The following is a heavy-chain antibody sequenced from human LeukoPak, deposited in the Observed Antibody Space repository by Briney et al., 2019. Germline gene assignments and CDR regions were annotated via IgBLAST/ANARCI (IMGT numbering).Heavy chain of an antibody. J-gene: IGHJ4*02. D-gene: IGHD3-22*01. CDR1: GYSSTHYW. Sequence: GESLKIPCQGSGYSSTHYWIGWVPKMPGKGLDWMGDIYPGDSDTTYSPSCQGRINMSTDTSIDTDYLQWSSLQASDTAMYYCASRSLNYYGSSGYYFDYWGRGTLVAVSS. CDR2: IYPGDSDT. V-gene: IGHV5-51*01. CDR3: ASRSLNYYGSSGYYFDY.